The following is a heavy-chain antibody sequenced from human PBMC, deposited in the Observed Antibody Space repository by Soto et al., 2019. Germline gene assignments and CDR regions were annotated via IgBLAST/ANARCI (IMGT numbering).Heavy chain of an antibody. CDR2: INPNSGGT. Sequence: ASVKVSCKASGYMFTGYYLHWVRQAPGQGLEWMGWINPNSGGTNYAQKFQGWVTMTRDTSISTVYMEMSRLKSDDTAMYYCAIPQIPDANYYGMDVWGQGTTVTVSS. V-gene: IGHV1-2*04. CDR3: AIPQIPDANYYGMDV. D-gene: IGHD2-2*01. CDR1: GYMFTGYY. J-gene: IGHJ6*02.